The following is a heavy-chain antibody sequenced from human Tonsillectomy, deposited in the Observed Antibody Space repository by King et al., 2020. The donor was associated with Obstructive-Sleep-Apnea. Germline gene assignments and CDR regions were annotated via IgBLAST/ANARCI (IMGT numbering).Heavy chain of an antibody. CDR2: IYSSGST. CDR1: GGSISTHY. Sequence: VQLQESGPGLVKPSETLSLTCSVSGGSISTHYWNWIRQPPGKGLEWIGYIYSSGSTNYNPSLKSRVTISVDTSKNQVSLNLSSVTAADTAVYYCARGGYYYFDYWGQGTLATVSS. CDR3: ARGGYYYFDY. V-gene: IGHV4-59*08. J-gene: IGHJ4*02. D-gene: IGHD3-22*01.